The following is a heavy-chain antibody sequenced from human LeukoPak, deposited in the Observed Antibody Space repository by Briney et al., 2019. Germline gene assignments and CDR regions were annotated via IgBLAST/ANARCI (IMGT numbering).Heavy chain of an antibody. Sequence: PSETLSLTCAVSGYSISSGYYWGWIRQPPGKGLEWIGSIYHSGSTYYNPSLKSRVTISVDTSKNQFSLKLSSVTAADTAVYYCARVTYCSSTSCGFDPWGQGTLVTVSS. J-gene: IGHJ5*02. CDR3: ARVTYCSSTSCGFDP. CDR1: GYSISSGYY. V-gene: IGHV4-38-2*01. CDR2: IYHSGST. D-gene: IGHD2-2*01.